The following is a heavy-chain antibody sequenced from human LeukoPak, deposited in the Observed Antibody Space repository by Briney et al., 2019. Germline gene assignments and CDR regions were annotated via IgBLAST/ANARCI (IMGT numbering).Heavy chain of an antibody. CDR2: ISAYNGNT. V-gene: IGHV1-18*01. Sequence: ASVKVSCKASGYTFTSYGISWVRPAPGQGLEWMGWISAYNGNTNYAQKLQGRVTMTTDTSTSTAYMELRSLRSDDTAVYYCATEITTVTTLSGYVYWGQGTLVTVSS. D-gene: IGHD4-17*01. CDR3: ATEITTVTTLSGYVY. J-gene: IGHJ4*02. CDR1: GYTFTSYG.